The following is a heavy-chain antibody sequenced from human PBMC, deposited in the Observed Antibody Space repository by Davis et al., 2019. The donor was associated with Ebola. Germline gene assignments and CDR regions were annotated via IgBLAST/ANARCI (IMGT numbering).Heavy chain of an antibody. J-gene: IGHJ4*02. CDR1: GGSIRSRDHY. D-gene: IGHD3-9*01. CDR2: IYYSGST. CDR3: ARQLRYFDWLWKGYFDY. V-gene: IGHV4-39*01. Sequence: SETLSLTCTVSGGSIRSRDHYWGWIRQSPGKGLEWIGSIYYSGSTYYNPSLKSRVTISVDTSKNQFSLKLSSVTAADTAVYYCARQLRYFDWLWKGYFDYWGQGTLVTVSS.